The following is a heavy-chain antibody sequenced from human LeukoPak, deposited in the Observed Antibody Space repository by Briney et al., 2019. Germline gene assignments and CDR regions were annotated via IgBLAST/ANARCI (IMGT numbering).Heavy chain of an antibody. CDR2: INPADSDT. V-gene: IGHV5-51*01. CDR3: AKRRLNVYETSPWDPEL. J-gene: IGHJ4*02. D-gene: IGHD2-2*01. CDR1: GNGFTNNW. Sequence: GESLQISCKGSGNGFTNNWIAWVRQMPGKGLEWMGIINPADSDTQYSAPFQGQVTISADRSTSTAYLHWSSLKASDTAIYYCAKRRLNVYETSPWDPELWGQGTLVTVSS.